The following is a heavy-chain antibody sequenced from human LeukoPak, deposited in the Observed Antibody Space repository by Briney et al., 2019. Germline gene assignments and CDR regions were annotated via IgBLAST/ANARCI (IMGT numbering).Heavy chain of an antibody. V-gene: IGHV3-49*04. CDR2: IRGKAYGGTT. CDR1: GFTFSDYY. CDR3: TGSWHPYYFDY. D-gene: IGHD6-13*01. J-gene: IGHJ4*02. Sequence: PGGSLRLSCAASGFTFSDYYMSWVRQAPGKGLEWVGFIRGKAYGGTTEYAASVKGRFTISRDDSKSIAYLQMNSLKTEDTAVYYCTGSWHPYYFDYWGQGTLVTVSS.